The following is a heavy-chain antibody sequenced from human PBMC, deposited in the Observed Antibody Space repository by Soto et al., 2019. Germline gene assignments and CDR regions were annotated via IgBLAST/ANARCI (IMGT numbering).Heavy chain of an antibody. J-gene: IGHJ4*02. CDR1: GFSLSSRKMG. Sequence: SGPKLVNPTQTLTLTCNFSGFSLSSRKMGVGWIRQPPGKALEWLALIYWDDDKRYRPSLNNRLTITKDTSKHQVLLTMTNLDPGYTATYYCAHTGYYDLLTFYYCGQRSLVTVSS. CDR3: AHTGYYDLLTFYY. V-gene: IGHV2-5*02. CDR2: IYWDDDK. D-gene: IGHD3-9*01.